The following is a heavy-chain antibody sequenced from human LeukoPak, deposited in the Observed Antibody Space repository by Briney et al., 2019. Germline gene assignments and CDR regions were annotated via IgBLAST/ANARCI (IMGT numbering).Heavy chain of an antibody. V-gene: IGHV4-59*08. D-gene: IGHD6-13*01. Sequence: SETLSLTCSVSGDSISSHYWSWIRQPPGKGLEWMGYIYYSGSTNYNPSLKSRVTISADTSKNQFSLKLSSVTAPDTAVYYCARGTSWYSGPFDYWGQGTLVTVSS. CDR2: IYYSGST. CDR3: ARGTSWYSGPFDY. J-gene: IGHJ4*02. CDR1: GDSISSHY.